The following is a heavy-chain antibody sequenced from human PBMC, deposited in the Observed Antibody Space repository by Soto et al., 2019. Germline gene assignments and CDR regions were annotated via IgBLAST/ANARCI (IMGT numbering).Heavy chain of an antibody. J-gene: IGHJ5*02. V-gene: IGHV2-5*01. CDR3: VPRGLPPPGAADINSFDP. D-gene: IGHD2-15*01. CDR2: ISWYDDT. CDR1: GFSLTTTGVG. Sequence: QLTLKESGPTLLKPTQTLTLTCTFSGFSLTTTGVGLGWFRQPPGKALEWRGLISWYDDTRYSPSLKSRLTINKEISKNQVVLTRKNMDPVDTATYDCVPRGLPPPGAADINSFDPWGPGTLVTVSS.